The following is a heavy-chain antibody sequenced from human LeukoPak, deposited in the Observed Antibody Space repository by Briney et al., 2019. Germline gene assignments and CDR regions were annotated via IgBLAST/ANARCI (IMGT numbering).Heavy chain of an antibody. D-gene: IGHD2-15*01. J-gene: IGHJ4*02. CDR3: ARMTPDSPSFDY. CDR1: GFSLSTPEMC. Sequence: SGPALVKPTQTLTLTCTFSGFSLSTPEMCVTWIRQPPGKALEWLARIDWDDDKFYSPSLSTRLTISKDTPKNQVVLRMTNMDPVDTGTYYCARMTPDSPSFDYWGQGALIAVCS. V-gene: IGHV2-70*17. CDR2: IDWDDDK.